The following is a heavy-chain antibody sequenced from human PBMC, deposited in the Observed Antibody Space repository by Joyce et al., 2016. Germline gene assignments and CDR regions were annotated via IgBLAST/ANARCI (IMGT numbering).Heavy chain of an antibody. V-gene: IGHV4-59*11. Sequence: QLQESGPGLVKPSETLSLTCTVSGASISRHYWNWIRQPPGKGLEWIGYVYDSGTTNYNPSLKTRFTISADTSKNQFSLKLSSVTAADTAVYYCARGWSSSSYFNYWGQGTLVTVSS. D-gene: IGHD6-13*01. CDR3: ARGWSSSSYFNY. CDR2: VYDSGTT. CDR1: GASISRHY. J-gene: IGHJ1*01.